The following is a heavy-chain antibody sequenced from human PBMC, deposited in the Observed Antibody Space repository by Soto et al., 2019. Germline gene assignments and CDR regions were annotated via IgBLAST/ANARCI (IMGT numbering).Heavy chain of an antibody. CDR1: GGSFTNYY. V-gene: IGHV4-59*08. D-gene: IGHD3-10*01. CDR3: VSRNYYGSGSYHYYFDY. Sequence: QVQLQESGPGLVKPSETLSLTCTVSGGSFTNYYWSWIRQPPGRGLEWIGYIYNTGSTNYNPSLKSRVTISVDTSKNQFSLKLSSVTAADTAVYYCVSRNYYGSGSYHYYFDYWGQGTLVTVSS. CDR2: IYNTGST. J-gene: IGHJ4*02.